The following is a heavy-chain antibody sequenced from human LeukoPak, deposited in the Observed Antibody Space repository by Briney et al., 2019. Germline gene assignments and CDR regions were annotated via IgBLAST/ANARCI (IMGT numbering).Heavy chain of an antibody. CDR3: ARDQGGGYCSSTSCHHFDP. V-gene: IGHV4-59*06. D-gene: IGHD2-2*01. CDR2: IYYSGST. Sequence: SETLSLTCTVSGGSISSYYWSWIRQHPGKGLEWIGYIYYSGSTYYNPSLKSRVTISVDTSKNQFSLKLSSVTAADTAVYYCARDQGGGYCSSTSCHHFDPWGQGTLVTVSS. J-gene: IGHJ5*02. CDR1: GGSISSYY.